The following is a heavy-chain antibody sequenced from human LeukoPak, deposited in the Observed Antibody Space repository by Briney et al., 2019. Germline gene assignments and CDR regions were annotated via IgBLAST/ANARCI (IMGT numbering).Heavy chain of an antibody. Sequence: PGGSLRLSCAASGFTVSSNYMSWGCHTPGKGLEWGSVIYSGGITYYADPVKGRFTISRDKSKNTLHSQMNSPRAEDTAVYYCGRITSYYDSSGYYHNWFDPWGQGTLVTVSS. CDR1: GFTVSSNY. J-gene: IGHJ5*02. CDR2: IYSGGIT. D-gene: IGHD3-22*01. CDR3: GRITSYYDSSGYYHNWFDP. V-gene: IGHV3-53*01.